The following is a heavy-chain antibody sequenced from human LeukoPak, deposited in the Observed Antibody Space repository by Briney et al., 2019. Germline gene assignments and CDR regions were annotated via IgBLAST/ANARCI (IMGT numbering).Heavy chain of an antibody. CDR3: ARQNGDYFDY. D-gene: IGHD4-17*01. Sequence: PSQTLSLTCTVSGGSISSGSYYWSWIRQPAGKGLEWIGRIYTSGSTNYNPSLKSRVTISVDTSKNQFSLKLSSVTAADTAVYYCARQNGDYFDYWGQGTLVTVSS. CDR2: IYTSGST. CDR1: GGSISSGSYY. V-gene: IGHV4-61*02. J-gene: IGHJ4*02.